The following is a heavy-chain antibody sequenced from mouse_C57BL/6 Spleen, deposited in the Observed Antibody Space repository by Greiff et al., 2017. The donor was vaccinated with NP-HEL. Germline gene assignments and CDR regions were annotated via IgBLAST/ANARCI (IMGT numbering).Heavy chain of an antibody. V-gene: IGHV1-55*01. D-gene: IGHD1-1*01. Sequence: QVHVKQPGAELVKPGASVKMSCKASGYTFTSYWITWVKQRPGQGLEWIGDIYPGSGSTNYNEKFKSKATLTVDTSSSTAYMQLSSLTSEDSAVYYCARGDITTVVRYAMDYWGQGTSVTVSS. CDR2: IYPGSGST. J-gene: IGHJ4*01. CDR3: ARGDITTVVRYAMDY. CDR1: GYTFTSYW.